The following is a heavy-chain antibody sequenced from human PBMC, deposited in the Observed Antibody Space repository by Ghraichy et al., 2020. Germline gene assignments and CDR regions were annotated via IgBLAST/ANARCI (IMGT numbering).Heavy chain of an antibody. CDR2: IYSGGST. CDR1: GFTVSSNY. V-gene: IGHV3-66*01. J-gene: IGHJ4*02. D-gene: IGHD2-2*02. Sequence: GGSLRLSCAASGFTVSSNYMSWVRQAPGKGLEWVSVIYSGGSTYYADSVKGRFTISRDNSKNTLYLQMNSLRAEDTAVYYCARAVVPAAILPDYWGQGTLVTVSS. CDR3: ARAVVPAAILPDY.